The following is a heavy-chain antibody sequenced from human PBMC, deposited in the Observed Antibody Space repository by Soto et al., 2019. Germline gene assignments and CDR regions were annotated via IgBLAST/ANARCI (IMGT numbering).Heavy chain of an antibody. CDR2: ISNSGSST. Sequence: EVQLLESGGDLVQPGGSLKLSCAASGFPFRNFAMAWVRQAPGKGLEWVSIISNSGSSTYHGDSVKGRFTTSRDNSKGTLSLQMRGVRIDDTAVYFCARADLLWDSSDLWGQRTLVTVSS. J-gene: IGHJ4*02. V-gene: IGHV3-23*05. CDR1: GFPFRNFA. CDR3: ARADLLWDSSDL. D-gene: IGHD2-2*01.